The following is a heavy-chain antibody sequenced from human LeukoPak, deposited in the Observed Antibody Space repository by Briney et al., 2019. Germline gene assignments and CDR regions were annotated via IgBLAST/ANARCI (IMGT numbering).Heavy chain of an antibody. J-gene: IGHJ5*02. CDR3: ARLAQGKSSWFDP. V-gene: IGHV5-51*01. CDR1: GYSFTSYW. D-gene: IGHD3-10*01. CDR2: IYPGDSDT. Sequence: EESLQISCKGSGYSFTSYWIGWVRQLPGKGLEWMGIIYPGDSDTRYSPSFQGQVTISADKSISTAYLQWSSLKASDTAMYYCARLAQGKSSWFDPWGQGTLVTVSS.